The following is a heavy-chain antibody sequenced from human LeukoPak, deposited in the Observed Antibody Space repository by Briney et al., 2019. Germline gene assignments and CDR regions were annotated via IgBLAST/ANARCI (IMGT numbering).Heavy chain of an antibody. CDR2: ISWNSGSI. CDR3: AKGGEMATISFFDY. D-gene: IGHD5-24*01. CDR1: GFTFDDYA. V-gene: IGHV3-9*03. Sequence: RSGGSLRLSCAASGFTFDDYAMHWVRQAPGKGLEWVSGISWNSGSIGYADSVKGRFTISRDNAKNSLYLQMNSLRAEDMALYYCAKGGEMATISFFDYWGQGTLVTVSP. J-gene: IGHJ4*02.